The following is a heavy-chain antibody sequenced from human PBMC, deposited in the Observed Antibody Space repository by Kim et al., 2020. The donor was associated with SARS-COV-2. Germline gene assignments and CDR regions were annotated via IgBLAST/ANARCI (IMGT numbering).Heavy chain of an antibody. Sequence: ASVKVSCKASGYTFTTSYIHWVRQAPGQGLEWMGIINPSGGSTSYAQKFQGRVTMTRDTSTSTVYMELSSLRYEDTAVYYCARDFSVQLSFEVHYWGQGTLVTVSS. V-gene: IGHV1-46*01. J-gene: IGHJ4*02. CDR2: INPSGGST. CDR1: GYTFTTSY. D-gene: IGHD1-1*01. CDR3: ARDFSVQLSFEVHY.